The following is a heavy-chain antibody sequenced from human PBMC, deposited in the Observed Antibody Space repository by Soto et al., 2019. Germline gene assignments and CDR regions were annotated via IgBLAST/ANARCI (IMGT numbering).Heavy chain of an antibody. V-gene: IGHV1-18*01. D-gene: IGHD2-2*01. CDR3: ARGPCSSTSCYQGHYYYDMDV. CDR1: GYTFTSYG. CDR2: ISAYNGNT. J-gene: IGHJ6*02. Sequence: QVQLVQSGAEVKKPGASVKVSCKASGYTFTSYGISWVRQAPGQGLEWMGWISAYNGNTNYAQKLQGRVTMTTNTSTSTAYMELRSLRSDDTAVYYCARGPCSSTSCYQGHYYYDMDVWGQGTTVTVSS.